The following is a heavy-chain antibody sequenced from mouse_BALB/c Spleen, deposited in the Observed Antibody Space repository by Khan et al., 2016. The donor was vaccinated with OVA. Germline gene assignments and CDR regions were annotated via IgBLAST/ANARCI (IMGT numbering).Heavy chain of an antibody. CDR1: GYTFTNYW. CDR2: INPTSGYT. CDR3: TRDRIDY. J-gene: IGHJ2*01. Sequence: LQQSGAELAKPGASVKMSCKASGYTFTNYWMHWVKQRPGQGLEWIGYINPTSGYTDYNEKFKDKATLSADKSSSTVYMQLSSLTSEDSAVYYCTRDRIDYWGQGTTLTVSS. V-gene: IGHV1-7*01.